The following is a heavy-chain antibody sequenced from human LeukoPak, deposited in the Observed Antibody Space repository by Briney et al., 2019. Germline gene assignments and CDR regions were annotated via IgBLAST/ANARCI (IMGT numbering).Heavy chain of an antibody. D-gene: IGHD2-2*01. Sequence: PSETLSLTCTVSGGSISSSSYYWGWIRQPPGKGLEWIGSIYYSGSTYYNPSLKSRVTISVDTSKNQFSLKLSSVTAADTAVYYCARRGVKTAAMSYYYYYMDVWGKGTTVTISS. J-gene: IGHJ6*03. CDR3: ARRGVKTAAMSYYYYYMDV. CDR2: IYYSGST. V-gene: IGHV4-39*07. CDR1: GGSISSSSYY.